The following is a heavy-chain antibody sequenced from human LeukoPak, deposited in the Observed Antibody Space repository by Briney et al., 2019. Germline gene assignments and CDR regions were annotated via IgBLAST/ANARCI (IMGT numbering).Heavy chain of an antibody. D-gene: IGHD3-10*01. V-gene: IGHV3-30-3*01. CDR3: VREGYYESGSSPTFYFDY. Sequence: PGGSLRHSCAASGFDFHNYVRHWVRQAPGKGLEWVAVISYAVNIKYYADSVKGRFTISRDSSSKTVFLQMNSLRTEDTAVYYCVREGYYESGSSPTFYFDYWGQGTLVTVSS. J-gene: IGHJ4*02. CDR2: ISYAVNIK. CDR1: GFDFHNYV.